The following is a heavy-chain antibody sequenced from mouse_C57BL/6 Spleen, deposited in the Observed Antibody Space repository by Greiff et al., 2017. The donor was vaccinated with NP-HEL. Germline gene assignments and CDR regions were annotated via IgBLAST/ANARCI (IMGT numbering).Heavy chain of an antibody. CDR2: ILRGGST. CDR1: GFSLTSYG. V-gene: IGHV2-5*01. J-gene: IGHJ4*01. Sequence: QVVESGPGLVQPSQRLSITCTVSGFSLTSYGVHWVRQSPGKGLEWLGVILRGGSTDYNAAFMSRLSITKDNSKSQVFFKMNSLQADDNAIYYCAKNGDYYAMDYWGQGTSVTVSS. CDR3: AKNGDYYAMDY.